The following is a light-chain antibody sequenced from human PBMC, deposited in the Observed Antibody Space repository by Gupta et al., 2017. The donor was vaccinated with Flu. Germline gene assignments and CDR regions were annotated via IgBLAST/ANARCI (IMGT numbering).Light chain of an antibody. V-gene: IGLV2-23*02. CDR2: EVN. CDR3: CSYAGSSAFV. Sequence: SSDVGSNNLVSCYQQHPGKAPKLMISEVNKRPSGVSNRFSASKSGNTTSLTIAGRQAEDEADYYYCSYAGSSAFVFGGGTKLTVL. CDR1: SSDVGSNNL. J-gene: IGLJ2*01.